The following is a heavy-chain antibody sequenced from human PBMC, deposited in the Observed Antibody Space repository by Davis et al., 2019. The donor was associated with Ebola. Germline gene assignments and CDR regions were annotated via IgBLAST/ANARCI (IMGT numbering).Heavy chain of an antibody. CDR3: AREQQWLVRGFDY. V-gene: IGHV1-69*13. CDR2: IIPMFRSP. Sequence: SVKVSCKSSGGTFSSFAVGWVRQAPGQGLEWMGGIIPMFRSPNYAQKFQDRVTITADESTRTVYLELSSLRSEDTAVYYCAREQQWLVRGFDYWGQGTLVTVSS. J-gene: IGHJ4*02. CDR1: GGTFSSFA. D-gene: IGHD6-19*01.